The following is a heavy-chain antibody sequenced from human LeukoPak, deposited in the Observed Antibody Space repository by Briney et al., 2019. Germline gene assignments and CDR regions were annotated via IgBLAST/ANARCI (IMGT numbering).Heavy chain of an antibody. CDR3: ARSSEGRYYYDSSGYSYYYYYMDV. Sequence: SETLSLTYTVSNYSISSGYYWGWIRQPPGKGLEWIGYIYYSGSTSYNPSLKSRVTISVDTSKNQFSLKLSSVTAADTAVYYCARSSEGRYYYDSSGYSYYYYYMDVWGKGTTVTVSS. V-gene: IGHV4-61*01. D-gene: IGHD3-22*01. CDR2: IYYSGST. J-gene: IGHJ6*03. CDR1: NYSISSGYY.